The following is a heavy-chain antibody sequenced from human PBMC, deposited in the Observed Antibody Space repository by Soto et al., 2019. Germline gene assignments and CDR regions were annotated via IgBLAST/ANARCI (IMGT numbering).Heavy chain of an antibody. V-gene: IGHV1-18*01. CDR1: GYTFSNYG. D-gene: IGHD2-2*01. CDR2: ISLYSDGT. Sequence: QVQLVQSGGEVKRPGASVKVSCKTSGYTFSNYGITWVRQAPGQPLEWLGWISLYSDGTNYAQKFQGRVYMTTETSTTTAYMELRSLRSDDTAVYYCARVVPGAEAWFGPWGQGTLVTVSS. CDR3: ARVVPGAEAWFGP. J-gene: IGHJ5*02.